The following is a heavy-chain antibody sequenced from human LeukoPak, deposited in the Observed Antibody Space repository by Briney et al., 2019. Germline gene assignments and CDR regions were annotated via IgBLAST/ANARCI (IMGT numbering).Heavy chain of an antibody. V-gene: IGHV5-51*01. CDR3: ARHMAPWTYSYDAFDI. J-gene: IGHJ3*02. D-gene: IGHD3-10*01. Sequence: GESLKISCKGSGYSFTSYWIGWVRQVPGKGLEWMGIIYPGDSDTRYSPSFQGQVTISADKSISTAYLQWSSLKASDTAMYYCARHMAPWTYSYDAFDIWGQGTMVTVSS. CDR2: IYPGDSDT. CDR1: GYSFTSYW.